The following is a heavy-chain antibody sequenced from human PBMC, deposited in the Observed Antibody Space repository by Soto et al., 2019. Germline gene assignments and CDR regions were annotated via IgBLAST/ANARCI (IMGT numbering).Heavy chain of an antibody. CDR1: GFTFSSYA. CDR2: ISGSGGST. V-gene: IGHV3-23*01. Sequence: GGSLRLSCAASGFTFSSYAMSWVRQAPGKGLEWVSAISGSGGSTYYADSVKGRFTISRDNSKNTLYLQMNSLRAEDTAVYYCAKDQWAIYGSGSFDYWGQGTLVTVSS. J-gene: IGHJ4*02. D-gene: IGHD3-10*01. CDR3: AKDQWAIYGSGSFDY.